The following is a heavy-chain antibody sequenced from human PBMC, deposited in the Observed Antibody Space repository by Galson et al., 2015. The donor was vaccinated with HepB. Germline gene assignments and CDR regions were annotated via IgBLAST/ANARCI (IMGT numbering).Heavy chain of an antibody. CDR1: GFTFSGYE. D-gene: IGHD1-26*01. CDR3: ARAGGTYFSGPGNWFDP. CDR2: ISSRGSNI. J-gene: IGHJ5*02. Sequence: SLRLSCAASGFTFSGYEMNWVRQAPGKGLEWVSYISSRGSNIYYAESVKGRFTISRDNAKNSLYLQMNRLRAEDTAVYYCARAGGTYFSGPGNWFDPWGQGTLVTVSS. V-gene: IGHV3-48*03.